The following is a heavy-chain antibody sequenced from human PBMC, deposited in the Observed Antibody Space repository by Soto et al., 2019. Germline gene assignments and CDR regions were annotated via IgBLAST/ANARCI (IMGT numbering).Heavy chain of an antibody. J-gene: IGHJ6*02. CDR3: ARDRNYDILTGLYYYYGMDV. CDR1: GGSISSSSYY. V-gene: IGHV4-39*02. D-gene: IGHD3-9*01. CDR2: IYYSGST. Sequence: QLQLQESGPGLVKPSETLSLTCTVSGGSISSSSYYWGWIRQPPGKGLEWIGSIYYSGSTYYNPSLKSRVTISVDTSKNQFSLKLSSVTAADTAVYYCARDRNYDILTGLYYYYGMDVWGQGTTVTVSS.